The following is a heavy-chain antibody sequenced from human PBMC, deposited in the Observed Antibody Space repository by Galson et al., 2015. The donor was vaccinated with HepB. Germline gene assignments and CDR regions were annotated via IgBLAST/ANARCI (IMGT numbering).Heavy chain of an antibody. D-gene: IGHD3-22*01. CDR1: AFTVSTSY. V-gene: IGHV3-53*01. CDR3: ARARPYYDSSGHFFDL. J-gene: IGHJ4*02. Sequence: SLRLSCAASAFTVSTSYMSWVRQAPGKGLEWVSVIYSGGSTDYADSVKGRFTISRDNSKNTLYLQMNNLRAEDTAVYFCARARPYYDSSGHFFDLWGQGTLVTVSS. CDR2: IYSGGST.